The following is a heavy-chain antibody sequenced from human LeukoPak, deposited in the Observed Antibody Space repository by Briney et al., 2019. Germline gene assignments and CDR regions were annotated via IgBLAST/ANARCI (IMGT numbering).Heavy chain of an antibody. Sequence: GGSLRLSCAASGFSFSTYWMSWVRQTPEKGLEFVANIDQGGSVRNYMDSLKGRCTISRDNAKKSLYLEINSLRADDTAVYYCARDPESSSFDLWGRGTLVTVSS. V-gene: IGHV3-7*01. D-gene: IGHD6-13*01. CDR3: ARDPESSSFDL. J-gene: IGHJ4*02. CDR1: GFSFSTYW. CDR2: IDQGGSVR.